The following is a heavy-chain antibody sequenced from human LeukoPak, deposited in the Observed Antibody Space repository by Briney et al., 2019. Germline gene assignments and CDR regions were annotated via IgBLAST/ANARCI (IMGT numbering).Heavy chain of an antibody. CDR2: LNSGGSVT. CDR1: GFTFSGYW. V-gene: IGHV3-74*01. D-gene: IGHD2-21*02. CDR3: VRDKEVVTGIGWFDP. Sequence: GGSLRLSCAASGFTFSGYWMHWVRQAPGKGLVWVSHLNSGGSVTTYADSVKGRFTISRDNAKNTLYLQMNSLRVEDTAVYYCVRDKEVVTGIGWFDPWGQGTLVTVSS. J-gene: IGHJ5*02.